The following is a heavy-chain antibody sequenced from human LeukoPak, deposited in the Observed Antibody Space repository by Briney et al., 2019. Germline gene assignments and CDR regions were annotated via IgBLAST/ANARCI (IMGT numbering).Heavy chain of an antibody. Sequence: SETLSLTCTVSGGSVSNYYWSWIRQPSRKGLEWIGRIHTSGSTNYDPSLKSRVTMSVDTSKSQFSLKLSSVTAADTAVYYCARMVGATRCDIWGQGTMVTVSS. CDR2: IHTSGST. CDR3: ARMVGATRCDI. CDR1: GGSVSNYY. J-gene: IGHJ3*02. D-gene: IGHD1-26*01. V-gene: IGHV4-4*07.